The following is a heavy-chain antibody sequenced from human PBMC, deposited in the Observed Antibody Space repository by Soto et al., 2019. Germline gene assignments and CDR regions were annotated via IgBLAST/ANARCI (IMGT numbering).Heavy chain of an antibody. CDR1: GYTFTTYG. CDR2: ISTDKGDT. V-gene: IGHV1-18*04. Sequence: QVQLVQSGAEVKKPGASVKVSCKASGYTFTTYGLSWVRQAPGQGLEWMGWISTDKGDTNYAQKFQGRVTMTTDAATRTTYMKPRCLGSDDTDVSYCAGAVYTDGWGYFDHWGQGTLLPASS. CDR3: AGAVYTDGWGYFDH. D-gene: IGHD6-19*01. J-gene: IGHJ4*02.